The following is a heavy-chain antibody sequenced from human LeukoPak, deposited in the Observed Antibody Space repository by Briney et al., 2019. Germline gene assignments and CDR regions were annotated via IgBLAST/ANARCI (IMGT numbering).Heavy chain of an antibody. J-gene: IGHJ6*02. CDR1: GGSISSSSYY. D-gene: IGHD2-15*01. CDR3: ARHPCSGGSCPLDYYYYYGMDV. Sequence: SETLSLTCTVSGGSISSSSYYWGRIRQPPGKGLEWIGSICYSGSTYYNPSLKSRVTISVDTSKNQFSLKLRSVTAADTAVYYCARHPCSGGSCPLDYYYYYGMDVWGQGTTVTVSS. V-gene: IGHV4-39*01. CDR2: ICYSGST.